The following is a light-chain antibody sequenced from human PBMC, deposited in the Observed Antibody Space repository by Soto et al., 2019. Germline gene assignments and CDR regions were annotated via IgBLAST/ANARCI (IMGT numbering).Light chain of an antibody. CDR2: AAS. V-gene: IGKV1-39*01. J-gene: IGKJ2*01. CDR1: QSISSY. Sequence: DIHMTQSPSSLSASVGDRVTITCRASQSISSYVNWYQQKSGQAPKLLIYAASSLRSGVPSRFSGTGSGTDFTLTITSLQPEDFASYHCQQSYSTAPTFGQGTKLEIK. CDR3: QQSYSTAPT.